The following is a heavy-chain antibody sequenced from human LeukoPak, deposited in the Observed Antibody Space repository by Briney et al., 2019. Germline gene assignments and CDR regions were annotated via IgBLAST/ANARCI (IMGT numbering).Heavy chain of an antibody. CDR2: IISSGSTI. J-gene: IGHJ5*02. D-gene: IGHD4-17*01. CDR3: ARGVAVTTDWFDH. V-gene: IGHV3-11*01. Sequence: PGGSLRLSCAASGFTFSDYYMSWIRQAPGKGLEWVSYIISSGSTIYYADSVKARFTISRDNAKTSLSLQMNSLRAEDTAVYYCARGVAVTTDWFDHWGQGTLVTVSS. CDR1: GFTFSDYY.